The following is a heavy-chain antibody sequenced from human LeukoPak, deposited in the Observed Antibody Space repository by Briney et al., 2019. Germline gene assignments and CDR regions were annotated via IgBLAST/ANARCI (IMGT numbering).Heavy chain of an antibody. Sequence: KPGGALRLSCAASGFSLSDAWVNWVRQAPGKGLEWVGRIKSEEDGGTTGFPERAQGRFTIPRDDEKNTLYLQMNSLTTEDTAVYYCSTSYESSTSSLKDYYGLDVWGQGTTVTVSS. J-gene: IGHJ6*02. CDR1: GFSLSDAW. CDR2: IKSEEDGGTT. CDR3: STSYESSTSSLKDYYGLDV. V-gene: IGHV3-15*01. D-gene: IGHD3-22*01.